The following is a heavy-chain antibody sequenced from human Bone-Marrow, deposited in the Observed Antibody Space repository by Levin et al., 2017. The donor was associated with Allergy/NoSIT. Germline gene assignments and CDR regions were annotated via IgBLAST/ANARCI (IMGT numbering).Heavy chain of an antibody. J-gene: IGHJ1*01. CDR1: GYTFTGYY. D-gene: IGHD3-22*01. CDR2: INPNSGAA. V-gene: IGHV1-2*02. Sequence: GESLKISCKGSGYTFTGYYMHWVRQAPGQGLEWLGWINPNSGAAKYAQKFQGRVTMTRDTSISTVYMELSRLISDDSAVYFCARARDKYDSSGSSSLGCHHWGQGTLVTVSS. CDR3: ARARDKYDSSGSSSLGCHH.